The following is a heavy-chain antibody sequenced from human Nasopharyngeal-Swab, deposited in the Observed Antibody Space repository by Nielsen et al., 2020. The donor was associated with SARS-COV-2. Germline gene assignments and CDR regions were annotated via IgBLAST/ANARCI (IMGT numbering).Heavy chain of an antibody. J-gene: IGHJ4*02. D-gene: IGHD6-19*01. CDR3: AKDQHKGIAVAGISFDY. Sequence: GSLSLSCAASGFTFSSYWMSWVRQAPGKGLEWVANIKQDGSEKYYVDSVKGRFTISRDNAKNSLYLQMNSLRAEDTAVYYCAKDQHKGIAVAGISFDYWGQGTLVTVSS. V-gene: IGHV3-7*03. CDR2: IKQDGSEK. CDR1: GFTFSSYW.